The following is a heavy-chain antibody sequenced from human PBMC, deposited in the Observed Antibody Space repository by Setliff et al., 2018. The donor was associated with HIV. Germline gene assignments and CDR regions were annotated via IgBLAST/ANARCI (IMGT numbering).Heavy chain of an antibody. CDR1: GYTSTSYY. CDR3: ARGGSSSRYYYYMDA. CDR2: INPSGGST. V-gene: IGHV1-46*01. J-gene: IGHJ6*03. D-gene: IGHD6-6*01. Sequence: GASVKVSCKASGYTSTSYYMHWVRQAPGQGLEWMGIINPSGGSTSYAQKFQGRVTMTRDTSTSTVYMELSSLRSEDTAVYYCARGGSSSRYYYYMDAWGKGTTVTVSS.